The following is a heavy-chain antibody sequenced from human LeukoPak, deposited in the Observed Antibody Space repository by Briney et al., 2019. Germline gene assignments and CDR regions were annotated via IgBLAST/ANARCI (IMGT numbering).Heavy chain of an antibody. V-gene: IGHV5-51*01. CDR3: ARGSIVGATKNYLDY. CDR1: GYSFTSYW. J-gene: IGHJ4*02. D-gene: IGHD1-26*01. CDR2: IYPGDSDT. Sequence: GESLKISCKGSGYSFTSYWIGWVRQMPGKGLEWMGIIYPGDSDTRYSPSFQGQVTISADKSIANAYLQWSSLKASDTAMYYCARGSIVGATKNYLDYWGQGTLVTVSS.